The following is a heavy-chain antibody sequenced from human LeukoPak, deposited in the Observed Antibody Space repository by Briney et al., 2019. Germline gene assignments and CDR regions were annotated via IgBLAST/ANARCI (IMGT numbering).Heavy chain of an antibody. J-gene: IGHJ3*02. D-gene: IGHD3-10*01. V-gene: IGHV3-9*01. CDR3: AKSPGNDAFDI. CDR1: GFTFDDYA. Sequence: GGSLRLSCAASGFTFDDYAMHWVRQAPGKGLEWVSGISWNSGSIGYADSVKGRFTIPRDNAKNSLYLQMNSLRAEDTALYYCAKSPGNDAFDIWGQGTMVTASS. CDR2: ISWNSGSI.